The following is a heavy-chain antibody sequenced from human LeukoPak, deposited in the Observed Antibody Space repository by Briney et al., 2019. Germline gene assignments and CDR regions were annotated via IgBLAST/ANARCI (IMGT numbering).Heavy chain of an antibody. D-gene: IGHD1-1*01. V-gene: IGHV3-9*01. CDR1: GFTFDDYA. Sequence: PGGSLRLSCAASGFTFDDYAMHWVRQAPGKGLEWVSGISWNSGSIGYADSVKGRFTISRDNAKNSLYLQMNSLRDEDTAVYYCARDPPPRNWNDPPAFDYWGQGTLVTVSS. J-gene: IGHJ4*02. CDR2: ISWNSGSI. CDR3: ARDPPPRNWNDPPAFDY.